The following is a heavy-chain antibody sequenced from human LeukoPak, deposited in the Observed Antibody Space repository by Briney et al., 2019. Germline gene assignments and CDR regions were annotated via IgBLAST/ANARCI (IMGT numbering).Heavy chain of an antibody. V-gene: IGHV3-21*01. CDR3: AREFNPVANFAY. D-gene: IGHD1-14*01. Sequence: GGSLRLSCVTSGFTFSRYSMRWVRQAPGKGLEWVSSIYFTGNYISYADSVKGRFTISRDNAKNSLYLQMNSLRAEDTAVYYCAREFNPVANFAYWGQGTLVTVSS. CDR1: GFTFSRYS. J-gene: IGHJ4*02. CDR2: IYFTGNYI.